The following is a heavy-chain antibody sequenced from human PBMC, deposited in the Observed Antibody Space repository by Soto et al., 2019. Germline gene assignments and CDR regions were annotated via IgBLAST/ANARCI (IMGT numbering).Heavy chain of an antibody. CDR1: GGSISSSSYY. D-gene: IGHD4-17*01. CDR3: ARHNGDYDPIDP. CDR2: IYYSGST. J-gene: IGHJ5*02. Sequence: QLQLQESGPGLVKPSETLSLTCTVSGGSISSSSYYWGWIRQPPGKGLEWIGSIYYSGSTYYNPSLKGRVTIPVDPSKNHFSLKLSSVAAADTAVYYCARHNGDYDPIDPWGQGTLVTVSS. V-gene: IGHV4-39*01.